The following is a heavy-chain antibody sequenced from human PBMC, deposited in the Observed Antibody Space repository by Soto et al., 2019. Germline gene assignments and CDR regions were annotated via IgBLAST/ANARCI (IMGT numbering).Heavy chain of an antibody. D-gene: IGHD6-13*01. CDR3: ARDLGAAATV. CDR2: IKQDGSEK. V-gene: IGHV3-7*01. Sequence: GGSLRLSCTASGFTFSGYWMSWVRQAPGKGLEWVANIKQDGSEKYCVDSVKGRFTISRDNAKNSLYLQMNSLRAEDTAVYYCARDLGAAATVWGQGTLVTVSS. J-gene: IGHJ4*02. CDR1: GFTFSGYW.